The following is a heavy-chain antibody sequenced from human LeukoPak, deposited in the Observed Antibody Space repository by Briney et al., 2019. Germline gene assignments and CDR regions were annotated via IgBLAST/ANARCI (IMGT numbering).Heavy chain of an antibody. CDR1: GFTFSSYA. CDR3: ARDERLGGFWSCYYFGMDV. D-gene: IGHD3-10*01. CDR2: ISYDGSNK. J-gene: IGHJ6*02. Sequence: GGSLRLSCADSGFTFSSYAMHWVRQAPGKGLEWVAVISYDGSNKYYADSVKGRFTISRDNSKNTLYLQMNSLRAEDTAVYYCARDERLGGFWSCYYFGMDVWGQGSTVTVSS. V-gene: IGHV3-30*04.